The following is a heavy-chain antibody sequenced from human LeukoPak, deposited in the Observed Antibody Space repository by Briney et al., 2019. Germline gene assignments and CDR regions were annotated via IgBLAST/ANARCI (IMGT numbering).Heavy chain of an antibody. CDR1: GYTFTSYG. Sequence: GASVKVSCKASGYTFTSYGISWVRQAPGQGLEWMGWISAYNGNTNYAQKLQGRVTMTTDTSTSTAYMELRSLRSDDTAVYYCARDSVTPIAAAGTLDYWGQGTLVTVSS. CDR3: ARDSVTPIAAAGTLDY. CDR2: ISAYNGNT. D-gene: IGHD6-13*01. V-gene: IGHV1-18*01. J-gene: IGHJ4*02.